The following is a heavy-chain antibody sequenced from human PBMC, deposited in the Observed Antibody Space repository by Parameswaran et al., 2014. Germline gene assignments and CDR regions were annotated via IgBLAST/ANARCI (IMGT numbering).Heavy chain of an antibody. Sequence: ISVARWIRQSPSRGLEWLGRTYYRSKWYNDYAVSVKSGITISPDTSKNQFSLQLNSVTPEDTAVYYCARGRGYGDNGMDVWGQGTTVTVSS. D-gene: IGHD5-12*01. V-gene: IGHV6-1*01. CDR3: ARGRGYGDNGMDV. J-gene: IGHJ6*02. CDR2: TYYRSKWYN. CDR1: ISVA.